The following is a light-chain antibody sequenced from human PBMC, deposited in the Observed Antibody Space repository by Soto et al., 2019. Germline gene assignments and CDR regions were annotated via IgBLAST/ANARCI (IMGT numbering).Light chain of an antibody. CDR1: MRDVGAYDL. J-gene: IGLJ2*01. CDR3: SSYTSRSSLV. V-gene: IGLV2-14*03. Sequence: QSALTQPASVSGSPGQSITISCAGTMRDVGAYDLVSWYQQHPGKAPQLMIYDVRNRPSGISDRFSGSKSGNTASLTISGLQAEDEAYYYCSSYTSRSSLVFGGGTQLTVL. CDR2: DVR.